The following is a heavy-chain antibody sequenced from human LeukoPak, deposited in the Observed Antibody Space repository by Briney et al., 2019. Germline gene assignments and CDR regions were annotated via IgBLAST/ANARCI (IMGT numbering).Heavy chain of an antibody. V-gene: IGHV4-34*01. D-gene: IGHD6-13*01. J-gene: IGHJ3*02. CDR3: ARGRYSSSWYDI. CDR2: INHSGST. Sequence: SETLSLTCAVYGGSFSGYYWSWIRQPPGKGLEWIGEINHSGSTNYNPSLKSRVTISVDTSKNQFSLKLSSVTAADTAVYYCARGRYSSSWYDIWGQGIMVTVSS. CDR1: GGSFSGYY.